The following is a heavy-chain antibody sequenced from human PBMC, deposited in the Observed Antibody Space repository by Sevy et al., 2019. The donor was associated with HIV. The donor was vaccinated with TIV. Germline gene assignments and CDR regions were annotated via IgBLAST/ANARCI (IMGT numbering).Heavy chain of an antibody. V-gene: IGHV4-30-4*01. CDR2: IYYSGST. D-gene: IGHD3-22*01. CDR1: GGSISSGDYY. Sequence: SETLSLTCTVSGGSISSGDYYWSWIRQPPGKGLEWIGYIYYSGSTYYNPSLKSQVTISVDTSKNQFSLKLSSVTAADTAVYYCARDPSSDYYDSSGYGYWGQGTLVTVSS. J-gene: IGHJ4*02. CDR3: ARDPSSDYYDSSGYGY.